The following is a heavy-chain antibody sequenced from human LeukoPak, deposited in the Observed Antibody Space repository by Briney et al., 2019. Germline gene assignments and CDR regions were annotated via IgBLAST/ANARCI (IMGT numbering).Heavy chain of an antibody. CDR2: ISSSGSTI. Sequence: GGSLRLSCAASGFTFSSYEMNWVRQAPGKGLEWVSYISSSGSTIYYADSVKGRFTISRDNAKNSLYLQMNSLRAEDTAVYYCARDWYYYDSSGYSRYFDYWGQGTLVTVSS. CDR1: GFTFSSYE. V-gene: IGHV3-48*03. CDR3: ARDWYYYDSSGYSRYFDY. J-gene: IGHJ4*02. D-gene: IGHD3-22*01.